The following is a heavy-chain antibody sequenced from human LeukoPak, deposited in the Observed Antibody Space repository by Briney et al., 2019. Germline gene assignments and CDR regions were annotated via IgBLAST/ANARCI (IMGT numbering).Heavy chain of an antibody. V-gene: IGHV3-74*01. D-gene: IGHD3-3*01. CDR3: ARDRDDFWSGSKTTPDY. CDR2: INSDGSST. CDR1: GFTFSSYW. J-gene: IGHJ4*02. Sequence: GGSLRLSCAASGFTFSSYWMHWVRQAPGKGLVWVSRINSDGSSTSYADSVKGRFTISRDNAKNTLYLQMNSLRAEDTAVYYCARDRDDFWSGSKTTPDYWGQGTLFTVSS.